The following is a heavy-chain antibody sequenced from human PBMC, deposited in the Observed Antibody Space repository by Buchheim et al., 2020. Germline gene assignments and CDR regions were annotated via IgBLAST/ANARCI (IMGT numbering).Heavy chain of an antibody. CDR2: VKSTSAGGTI. CDR3: TTEPRY. J-gene: IGHJ4*02. CDR1: GFTFHDHW. D-gene: IGHD3-9*01. V-gene: IGHV3-15*01. Sequence: EVQLVESGGGLVGPGGSLTLSCATSGFTFHDHWMSWIRQAPGTGLEWIARVKSTSAGGTIDYVTSVKGVFVISRDASKNMLYLQMNSLKNEDTAVYYCTTEPRYWGQGTL.